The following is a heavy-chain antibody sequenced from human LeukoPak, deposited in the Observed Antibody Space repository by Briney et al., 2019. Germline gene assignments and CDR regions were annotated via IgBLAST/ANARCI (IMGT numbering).Heavy chain of an antibody. CDR2: ISGSGGST. CDR3: ARRAGDYSHPYDY. V-gene: IGHV3-23*01. CDR1: GFTFSSYA. D-gene: IGHD3-22*01. Sequence: GESLRLSCAASGFTFSSYAMSWVRQAPGKGLEWVSAISGSGGSTYYSDSVKGRFTISRDNSKNTLYLQMNSLRAEDTAVYYCARRAGDYSHPYDYWGQGTLVTVSS. J-gene: IGHJ4*02.